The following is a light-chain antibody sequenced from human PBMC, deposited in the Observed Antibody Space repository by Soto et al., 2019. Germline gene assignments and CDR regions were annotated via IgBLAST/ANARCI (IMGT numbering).Light chain of an antibody. Sequence: EIVLTQSPCTLSLSPGERATLSCRASQSFNNNNLAWYQQKPGQAHRLYIYGASTRATGIPDRFSGSGSGTDFTLTISRLEPEDVAVYYCQQYGSTPLTFGGGTKVEIK. CDR1: QSFNNNN. CDR2: GAS. V-gene: IGKV3-20*01. CDR3: QQYGSTPLT. J-gene: IGKJ4*01.